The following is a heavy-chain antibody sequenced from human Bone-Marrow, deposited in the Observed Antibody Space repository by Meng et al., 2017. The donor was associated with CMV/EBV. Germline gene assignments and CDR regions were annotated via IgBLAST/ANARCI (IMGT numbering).Heavy chain of an antibody. D-gene: IGHD3-10*01. Sequence: GESLKISCAASGFTFSSYGMHWVRQAPGKGLEWVAVIWYDGSNKYYADSVKGRFTISRDNSKNTLYLQMNSLRAEDTAVYYCAKTFISYFDYWGQGTLVTVSS. CDR2: IWYDGSNK. J-gene: IGHJ4*02. CDR3: AKTFISYFDY. CDR1: GFTFSSYG. V-gene: IGHV3-33*06.